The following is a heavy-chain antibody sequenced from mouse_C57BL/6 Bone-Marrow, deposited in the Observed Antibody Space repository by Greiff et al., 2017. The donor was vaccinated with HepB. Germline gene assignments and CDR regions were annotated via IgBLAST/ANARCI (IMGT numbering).Heavy chain of an antibody. CDR2: INPSTGGT. V-gene: IGHV1-42*01. CDR1: GYSFTGYY. CDR3: ARTTVVARRFAY. J-gene: IGHJ3*01. D-gene: IGHD1-1*01. Sequence: VQLQQSGPELVKPGASVKISCKASGYSFTGYYMNWVKQSPEKSLEWIGEINPSTGGTTYNQKFKAKATLTVDKSSSTAYMQLKSLTSEDAAVYSCARTTVVARRFAYWGQGTLVTVSA.